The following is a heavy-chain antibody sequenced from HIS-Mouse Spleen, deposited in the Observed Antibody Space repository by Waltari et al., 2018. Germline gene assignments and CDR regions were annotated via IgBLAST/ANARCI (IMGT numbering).Heavy chain of an antibody. CDR2: IYSGGST. CDR3: AREARVAAATDAFDI. V-gene: IGHV3-66*01. CDR1: GFTVSSNY. J-gene: IGHJ3*02. D-gene: IGHD6-13*01. Sequence: EVQLVESGGGLVQPGGSLRLSCAASGFTVSSNYMSWVRQAPGKGLEWVSVIYSGGSTYYADSVKGRFTISRDNSKNTLYLQMNSLRAEDTAVYYCAREARVAAATDAFDIWGQGTMVTVSS.